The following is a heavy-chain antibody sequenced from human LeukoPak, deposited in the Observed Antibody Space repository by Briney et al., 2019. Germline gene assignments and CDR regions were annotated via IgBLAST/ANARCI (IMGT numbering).Heavy chain of an antibody. Sequence: PGGSLRLSCAASGFTFSSYAMSWVRQAPGKGLEWVSGISGSDGSTYYAVSVKGRFTISRDNSKNTLYLQMISLRAEDTAIYYCAKQKYSGSYSYFDYWGQGTLVTVSS. CDR3: AKQKYSGSYSYFDY. CDR2: ISGSDGST. D-gene: IGHD1-26*01. J-gene: IGHJ4*02. CDR1: GFTFSSYA. V-gene: IGHV3-23*01.